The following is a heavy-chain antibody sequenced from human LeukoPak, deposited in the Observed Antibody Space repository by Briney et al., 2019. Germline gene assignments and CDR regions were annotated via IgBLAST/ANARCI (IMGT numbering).Heavy chain of an antibody. J-gene: IGHJ4*02. D-gene: IGHD5-24*01. Sequence: GGSLRLSCAASGFTFSSYAMSWVRQAPGKALEWVSAISGSGGSTYYADSVKGRFTISRDNSKNTLYLQMNSLRAEDTAVYYCAKGALRWLQSGRYFDYWGQGTLVTVSS. V-gene: IGHV3-23*01. CDR2: ISGSGGST. CDR3: AKGALRWLQSGRYFDY. CDR1: GFTFSSYA.